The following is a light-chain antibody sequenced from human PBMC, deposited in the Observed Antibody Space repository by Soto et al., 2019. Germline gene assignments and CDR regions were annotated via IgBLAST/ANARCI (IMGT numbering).Light chain of an antibody. Sequence: QAVQTQPLSVSWSPGHLVTISCTGTSSDVGGYNYVSWYQQHPGKAPKLMIYDVSKRPSGVPDRFSGSKSGNTASLTISGLQAEDEADYYCCSYAGSYNFYVFGTGTNVTVL. CDR3: CSYAGSYNFYV. CDR1: SSDVGGYNY. V-gene: IGLV2-11*01. CDR2: DVS. J-gene: IGLJ1*01.